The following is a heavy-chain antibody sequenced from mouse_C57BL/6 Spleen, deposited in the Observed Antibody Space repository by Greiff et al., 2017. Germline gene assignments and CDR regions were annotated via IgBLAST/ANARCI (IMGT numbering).Heavy chain of an antibody. Sequence: EVQLQQSVAELVRPGASVKLSCTASGFNIKNTYMHWVKQRPEQGLEWIGRIDPAHGNTKYAPKFQGKDTITADTSSNTAYLQLSSLTSEDTGIYYCARATVVAYYYARGYWGQGTSVTVSS. J-gene: IGHJ4*01. D-gene: IGHD1-1*01. CDR2: IDPAHGNT. V-gene: IGHV14-3*01. CDR1: GFNIKNTY. CDR3: ARATVVAYYYARGY.